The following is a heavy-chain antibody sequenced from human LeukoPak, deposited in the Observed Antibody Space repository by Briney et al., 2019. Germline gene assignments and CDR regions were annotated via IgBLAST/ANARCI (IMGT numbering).Heavy chain of an antibody. CDR3: AKDLSSAITSALVLDV. D-gene: IGHD3-22*01. Sequence: PGGSLRLSCAASEFTFNKYWMHWVRQAPGKGLVWVSRINGDGTRTDYVDSVKGRFTISRDNVKNVLYLQMNSLRPEDTALYYCAKDLSSAITSALVLDVWGQGTTVTVS. CDR1: EFTFNKYW. CDR2: INGDGTRT. V-gene: IGHV3-74*01. J-gene: IGHJ6*02.